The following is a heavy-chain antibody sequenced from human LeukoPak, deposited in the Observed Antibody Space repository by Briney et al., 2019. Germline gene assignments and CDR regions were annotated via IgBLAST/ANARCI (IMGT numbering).Heavy chain of an antibody. V-gene: IGHV4-34*01. Sequence: SETLSLTCAVYGGSFSGYYWSWIRQPPGKGLEWIGEINHSGSTNYNPSLKSRVTTSVDTSKNQFSLKLSSVTAADTAVYYCARLGDEDLLLDAFDIWGQGTMVTVSS. CDR3: ARLGDEDLLLDAFDI. CDR1: GGSFSGYY. CDR2: INHSGST. J-gene: IGHJ3*02. D-gene: IGHD2/OR15-2a*01.